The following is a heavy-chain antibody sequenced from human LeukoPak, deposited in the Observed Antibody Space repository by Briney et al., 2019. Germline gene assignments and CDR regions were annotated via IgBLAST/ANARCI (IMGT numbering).Heavy chain of an antibody. CDR3: ARDRERWLQLGYFDY. CDR2: INPSGGST. CDR1: GYTFTSYY. V-gene: IGHV1-46*01. D-gene: IGHD5-24*01. Sequence: ASVKVSCKASGYTFTSYYMHWVRQAPGQGLEWMGIINPSGGSTSYAQKFQGRVTMTRDTSTSTVYMELSSLRSGDTAVYYCARDRERWLQLGYFDYWGQGTLVTVSS. J-gene: IGHJ4*02.